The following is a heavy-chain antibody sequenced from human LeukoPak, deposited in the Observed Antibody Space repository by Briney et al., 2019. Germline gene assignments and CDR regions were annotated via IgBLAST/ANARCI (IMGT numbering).Heavy chain of an antibody. J-gene: IGHJ4*02. CDR2: ISSSSSTI. D-gene: IGHD4-17*01. CDR3: AKDRDYGDYVYFDY. CDR1: GFTFSSYN. V-gene: IGHV3-48*01. Sequence: GGSLRLSCAASGFTFSSYNMNWVRQAPGKGLEWVSYISSSSSTIYYADSVKGRFTISRDNAKNSLYLQMNSLRAEDTAVYYCAKDRDYGDYVYFDYWGQGTLVTVSS.